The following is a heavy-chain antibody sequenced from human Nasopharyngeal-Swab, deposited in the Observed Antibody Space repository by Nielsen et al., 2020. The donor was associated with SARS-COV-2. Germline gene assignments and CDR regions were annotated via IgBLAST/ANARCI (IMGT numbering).Heavy chain of an antibody. CDR2: IDTDGSTT. CDR1: GFTFSNAW. V-gene: IGHV3-74*01. Sequence: GESLKISCAASGFTFSNAWMSWVRQAPGKELVWVSRIDTDGSTTDHADSVKGRFTISRDNAKNALYLQMNNLRAEDTALYYCARDVAGADSAWGQGTLVTVSS. D-gene: IGHD2-21*01. J-gene: IGHJ5*02. CDR3: ARDVAGADSA.